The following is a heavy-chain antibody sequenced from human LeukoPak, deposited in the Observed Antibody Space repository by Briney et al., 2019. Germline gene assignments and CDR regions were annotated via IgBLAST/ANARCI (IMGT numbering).Heavy chain of an antibody. CDR3: ARGAKDEYVWGSYRPEYFQH. D-gene: IGHD3-16*02. CDR2: VYYSGST. Sequence: SETLSLTGTVSGVSISIYYLGSTRQPPGKGLEWVGYVYYSGSTNYNPSLKSRVTISVDTSKNPFSLKLSSVTAADTAVYYCARGAKDEYVWGSYRPEYFQHWGQGTLVTVSS. CDR1: GVSISIYY. J-gene: IGHJ1*01. V-gene: IGHV4-59*01.